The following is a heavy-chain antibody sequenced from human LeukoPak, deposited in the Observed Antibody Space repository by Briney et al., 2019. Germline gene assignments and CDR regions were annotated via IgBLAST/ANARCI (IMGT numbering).Heavy chain of an antibody. Sequence: GGSLRLSCAASGFIFNKYGLIGVRQAPGKGLEWGSAISNDGGGTNYADFVKGRFTISSDNSKNTLFLQMNSLRAEDTALYYCAKGSSGYFVDLWGQGTLVTVSS. J-gene: IGHJ5*02. D-gene: IGHD3-22*01. CDR1: GFIFNKYG. CDR3: AKGSSGYFVDL. CDR2: ISNDGGGT. V-gene: IGHV3-23*01.